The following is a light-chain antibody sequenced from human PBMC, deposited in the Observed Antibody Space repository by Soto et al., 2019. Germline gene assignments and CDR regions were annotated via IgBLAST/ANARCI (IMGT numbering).Light chain of an antibody. V-gene: IGKV1-5*01. J-gene: IGKJ1*01. CDR2: DAS. CDR3: QQYRT. CDR1: QSISSW. Sequence: DIHMTQSPSTLSASVGDRVTITCRASQSISSWLAWYQQKTGKAPKLLIYDASSLESGVPSRFSGSGSGTEFTLTISILQPDDFATYYCQQYRTVGQGTKVEIQ.